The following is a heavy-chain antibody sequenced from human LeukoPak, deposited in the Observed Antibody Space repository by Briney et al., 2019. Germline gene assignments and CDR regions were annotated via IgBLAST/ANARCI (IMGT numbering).Heavy chain of an antibody. CDR1: GITFSDYN. CDR2: IGIIGSTK. Sequence: GGSLRLSCAASGITFSDYNMRWIRQAPGKGLEWVSSIGIIGSTKYYADSVKGRFTISRDNAKNSLYLQMNSLRADDTAVYYCARRSSGYYSWGADYWGQGTLVTVSS. V-gene: IGHV3-11*01. J-gene: IGHJ4*02. D-gene: IGHD3-22*01. CDR3: ARRSSGYYSWGADY.